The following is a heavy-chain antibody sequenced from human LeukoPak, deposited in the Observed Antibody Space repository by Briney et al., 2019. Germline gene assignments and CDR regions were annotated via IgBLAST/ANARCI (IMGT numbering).Heavy chain of an antibody. CDR2: IWYDGSNK. Sequence: GGSLRLSCAASGFTFSSYGMHWVRQAPGKGLEWVAVIWYDGSNKYYADSVKGRFTISRDNSKNTLYLQMNSLRAEDTAVYYCARPLGGYGFDYWGQGTLVTVSS. J-gene: IGHJ4*02. V-gene: IGHV3-33*01. CDR1: GFTFSSYG. D-gene: IGHD5-18*01. CDR3: ARPLGGYGFDY.